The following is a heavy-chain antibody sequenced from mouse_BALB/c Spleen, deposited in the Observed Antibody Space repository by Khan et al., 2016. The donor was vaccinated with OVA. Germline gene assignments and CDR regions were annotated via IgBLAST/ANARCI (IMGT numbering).Heavy chain of an antibody. CDR3: ARDPPYYSMDF. J-gene: IGHJ4*01. CDR2: IWVSGSK. V-gene: IGHV2-6-5*01. Sequence: VKLLESGPGLVAPSQSLSITCTVSGFSLTDHAVSWIRQPPGKGLEWLGVIWVSGSKYYNSVLKSRLSISKDNSKSQVFLKMNSLQTDDTAMYFCARDPPYYSMDFWGQGTSVTVSS. CDR1: GFSLTDHA.